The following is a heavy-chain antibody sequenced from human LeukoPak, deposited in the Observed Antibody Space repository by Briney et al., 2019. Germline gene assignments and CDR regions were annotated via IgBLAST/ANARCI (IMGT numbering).Heavy chain of an antibody. V-gene: IGHV3-30-3*01. Sequence: GGSLRLSCAASGFTFSSYAMHWVRQAPGKGLEWVAVISYDGSNKYYADSVKGRFTISRDNSKNTLYLQMNSLRAEDTAVYYCARGMIAAPGDYWGQGTLVTVSS. CDR3: ARGMIAAPGDY. CDR2: ISYDGSNK. CDR1: GFTFSSYA. D-gene: IGHD6-6*01. J-gene: IGHJ4*02.